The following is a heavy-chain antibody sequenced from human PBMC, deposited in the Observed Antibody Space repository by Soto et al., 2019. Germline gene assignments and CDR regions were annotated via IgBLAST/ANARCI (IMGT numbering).Heavy chain of an antibody. Sequence: PGGSLRLSCVASGFTFSSYGMHWVRQAPGKGLEWVAIISYDGSNTYYADSVKGRFTISRDNSKNTLYLQMNSLRAEDTAVYYCASRYSSGPYYFDYWGQGTMVTVSS. D-gene: IGHD6-19*01. CDR1: GFTFSSYG. CDR3: ASRYSSGPYYFDY. J-gene: IGHJ4*02. V-gene: IGHV3-30*03. CDR2: ISYDGSNT.